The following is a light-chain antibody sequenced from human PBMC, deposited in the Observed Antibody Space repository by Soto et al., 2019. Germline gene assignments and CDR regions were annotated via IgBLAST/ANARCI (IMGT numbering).Light chain of an antibody. CDR3: QQYNSASWT. CDR2: DST. CDR1: QSINTW. Sequence: DIQMTQSPSTLSASVGDRVTITCRASQSINTWLAWYQQKPGKVPNLLIYDSTNLESGVPSRFSGSGSGTEFTLTISSLQPDDFATYYCQQYNSASWTFGQGTKVEIK. V-gene: IGKV1-5*01. J-gene: IGKJ1*01.